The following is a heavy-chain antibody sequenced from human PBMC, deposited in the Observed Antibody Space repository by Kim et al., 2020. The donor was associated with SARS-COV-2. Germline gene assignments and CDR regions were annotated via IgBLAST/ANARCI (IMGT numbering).Heavy chain of an antibody. Sequence: SVKVSCKASGGTFSSYAISWVRQAPGQGLEWMGGIIPIFGTANYAQKFQGRVTITADESTSTAYMELSSLRSEDTAVYYCARPSYGSPMDYYYYGMYVWGQGTTVTVSS. J-gene: IGHJ6*02. CDR1: GGTFSSYA. CDR3: ARPSYGSPMDYYYYGMYV. D-gene: IGHD2-8*01. CDR2: IIPIFGTA. V-gene: IGHV1-69*13.